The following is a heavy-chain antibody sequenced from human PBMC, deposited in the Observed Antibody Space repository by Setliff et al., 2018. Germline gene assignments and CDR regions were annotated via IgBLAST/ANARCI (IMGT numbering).Heavy chain of an antibody. D-gene: IGHD3-22*01. CDR3: ARRGYYDSSGVDGFDI. CDR1: GGSISSGSYY. J-gene: IGHJ3*02. V-gene: IGHV4-61*09. CDR2: IYSSGSS. Sequence: LSLTCTVSGGSISSGSYYWTWIRQPAGKGLEWIGQIYSSGSSNYNPSLKSRLTISVDTSKNQFSLRLTSVTAADTAVYYCARRGYYDSSGVDGFDIWGQGTVVTVSS.